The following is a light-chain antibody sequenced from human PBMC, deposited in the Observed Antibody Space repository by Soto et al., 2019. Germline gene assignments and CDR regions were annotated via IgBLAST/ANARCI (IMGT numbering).Light chain of an antibody. CDR3: QSYDNSLTGVV. CDR2: DNN. J-gene: IGLJ2*01. Sequence: QSVLTQPPSVSGAPGQGVTISCTGSSSNIGANYDVHWYQQLPGTAPKLLIYDNNNRPSGVPDRFSGSRSGTSASLAITGLQAEDEADYYCQSYDNSLTGVVFGGGTKLTVL. CDR1: SSNIGANYD. V-gene: IGLV1-40*01.